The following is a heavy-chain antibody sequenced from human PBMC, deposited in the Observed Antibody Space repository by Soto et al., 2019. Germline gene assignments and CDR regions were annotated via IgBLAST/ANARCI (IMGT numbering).Heavy chain of an antibody. D-gene: IGHD5-18*01. CDR1: GFTFSDYY. J-gene: IGHJ4*02. CDR3: AKDQNVDTAWVTYYFHY. V-gene: IGHV3-11*01. CDR2: ISATGSST. Sequence: PGGSLRLSCAASGFTFSDYYMSWIRQAPGKGLEWVSGISATGSSTYYTDSVKGRFTISRDNAKNTLYLQMNSLGGEDTALYYCAKDQNVDTAWVTYYFHYWGQGTLVTVSS.